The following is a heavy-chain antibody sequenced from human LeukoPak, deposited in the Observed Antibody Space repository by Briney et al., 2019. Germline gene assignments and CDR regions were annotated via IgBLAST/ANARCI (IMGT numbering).Heavy chain of an antibody. CDR3: ASVPGDY. D-gene: IGHD6-6*01. J-gene: IGHJ4*02. Sequence: GGSLRLSCVASGFTFSNYWMGWVRQAPGKGLEWVANIKEDGSEKNYVASVKGRFTISRDNAKKSLYLQMNSLRAEDTAVYYCASVPGDYWGQGTLVTVSS. CDR1: GFTFSNYW. V-gene: IGHV3-7*02. CDR2: IKEDGSEK.